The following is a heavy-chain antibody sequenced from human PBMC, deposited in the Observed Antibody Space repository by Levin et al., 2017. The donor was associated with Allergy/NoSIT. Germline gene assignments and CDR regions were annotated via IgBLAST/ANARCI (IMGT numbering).Heavy chain of an antibody. V-gene: IGHV4-59*01. J-gene: IGHJ2*01. D-gene: IGHD6-13*01. CDR3: ARAPGQQLFGFPRAFDWYFDL. Sequence: SSETLSLTCTVSGGSISSYYWSWIRQPPGKGLEWIGYIYYSGSTNYNPSLKSRVTISVDTSKNQFSLKLSSVTAADTAVYYCARAPGQQLFGFPRAFDWYFDLWGRGTLVTVSS. CDR2: IYYSGST. CDR1: GGSISSYY.